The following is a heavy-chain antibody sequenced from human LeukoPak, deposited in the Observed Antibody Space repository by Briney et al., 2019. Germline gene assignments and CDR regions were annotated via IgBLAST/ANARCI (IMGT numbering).Heavy chain of an antibody. Sequence: GGSLRLSYAASGFTFSTYAMSWVRQAPGKGLEWVSSLSGSGRRTYHADPVKGRFTISRDNSKNTLSLQMNSLKAEDTAIYYCARYTTAAAQGFYFDYWGQGTLVTVSS. CDR3: ARYTTAAAQGFYFDY. D-gene: IGHD6-13*01. CDR2: LSGSGRRT. V-gene: IGHV3-23*01. J-gene: IGHJ4*02. CDR1: GFTFSTYA.